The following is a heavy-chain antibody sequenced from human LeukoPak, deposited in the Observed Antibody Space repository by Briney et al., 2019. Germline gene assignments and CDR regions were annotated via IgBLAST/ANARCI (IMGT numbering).Heavy chain of an antibody. V-gene: IGHV4-39*01. J-gene: IGHJ4*02. D-gene: IGHD5-24*01. Sequence: SETLSLTCTVSDDSISTNSYYWTRIRQPPGKGLEWVASLHYSGTPYYSPSLSSRISIFVDASKRQFSLQVRSVTASDTAMYYCSRGDDSYKQGNFWGQGTLVTVSS. CDR2: LHYSGTP. CDR1: DDSISTNSYY. CDR3: SRGDDSYKQGNF.